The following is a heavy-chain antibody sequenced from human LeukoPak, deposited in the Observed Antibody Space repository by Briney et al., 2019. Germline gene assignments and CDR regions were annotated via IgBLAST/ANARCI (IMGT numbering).Heavy chain of an antibody. CDR1: GGSFSGYY. J-gene: IGHJ4*02. D-gene: IGHD6-13*01. CDR3: ARQSPSSWYQIDY. V-gene: IGHV4-34*01. CDR2: INHSGST. Sequence: SETLSLTRAVYGGSFSGYYWSWIRQPPGKGLEWIGEINHSGSTNYNPSLKSRVTISVDTSKNQFSLKMTSVTAADTAVYYCARQSPSSWYQIDYWGQGTLVTVSS.